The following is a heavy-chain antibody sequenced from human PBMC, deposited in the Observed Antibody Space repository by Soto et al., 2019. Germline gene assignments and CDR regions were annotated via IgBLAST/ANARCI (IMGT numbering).Heavy chain of an antibody. V-gene: IGHV3-74*01. J-gene: IGHJ4*02. D-gene: IGHD6-19*01. CDR2: IYSDGSRT. Sequence: EVQLVESGGGLVQPGGSLRLSCAASGFTFSSSWMHWVRQAPGKGLVWVSRIYSDGSRTNYADSVQGRFTISRDNAKNTLYLQKNSLRAEDTALYYCARGPTGWYGYDYWGQGTLVTVSS. CDR3: ARGPTGWYGYDY. CDR1: GFTFSSSW.